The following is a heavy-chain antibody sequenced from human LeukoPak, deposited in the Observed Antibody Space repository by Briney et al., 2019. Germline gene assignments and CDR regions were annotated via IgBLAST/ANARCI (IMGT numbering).Heavy chain of an antibody. CDR2: IYSDGST. CDR1: GFTVSSNY. V-gene: IGHV3-53*01. Sequence: GGSLRLSSSGSGFTVSSNYMSGVRQAPGKGLEWVSVIYSDGSTYYADSVKGRFTISRDNSKNTLYLQMNNLRAEDTAVYYCERDAVLGSGSDIWGQGTLVTVSS. J-gene: IGHJ4*02. CDR3: ERDAVLGSGSDI. D-gene: IGHD3-10*01.